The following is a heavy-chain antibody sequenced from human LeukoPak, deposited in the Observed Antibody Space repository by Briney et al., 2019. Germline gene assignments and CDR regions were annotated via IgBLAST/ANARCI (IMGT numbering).Heavy chain of an antibody. D-gene: IGHD3-10*01. V-gene: IGHV3-11*05. CDR2: ISSSSSYT. CDR1: AFTFSDYY. J-gene: IGHJ4*02. CDR3: ARGRARGVAAPFDY. Sequence: GGSLRLSCAASAFTFSDYYMSWIRQAPGKGLVWVSYISSSSSYTNYADSVKGRFTISRDNAKNSLYLQMNSLRADDTAVYYCARGRARGVAAPFDYWGQGTLVTVSS.